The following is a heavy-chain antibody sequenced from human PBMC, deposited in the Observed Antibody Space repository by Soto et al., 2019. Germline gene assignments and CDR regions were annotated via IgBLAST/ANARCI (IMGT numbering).Heavy chain of an antibody. D-gene: IGHD3-16*01. CDR1: GFSFSSHG. J-gene: IGHJ5*02. V-gene: IGHV3-30*18. Sequence: LRLSCAASGFSFSSHGMHWVRQAPGKGLEWVAVISYDGSSTYYGDSVKGRFTISRDNSKNTLSLQINSLRAEDTAVYYCVKGGAFDIIKITAWGQGTLVTVSS. CDR3: VKGGAFDIIKITA. CDR2: ISYDGSST.